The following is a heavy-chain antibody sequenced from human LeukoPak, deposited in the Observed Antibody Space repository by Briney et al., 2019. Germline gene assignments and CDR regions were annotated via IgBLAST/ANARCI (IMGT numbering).Heavy chain of an antibody. V-gene: IGHV1-18*01. CDR1: GYTFTSYG. J-gene: IGHJ4*02. CDR3: ARDRSIEGYSIYYFDY. D-gene: IGHD4-11*01. Sequence: ASVKVSCKASGYTFTSYGISWVRQAPGQGREWMGWISAYNGNTNYAQKLQGRVTMTTDTSTSTAYMELRSLRSDDTAVYYCARDRSIEGYSIYYFDYWGQGTLVTVSS. CDR2: ISAYNGNT.